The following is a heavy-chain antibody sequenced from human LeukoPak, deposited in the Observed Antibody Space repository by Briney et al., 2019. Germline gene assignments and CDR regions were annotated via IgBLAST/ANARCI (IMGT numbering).Heavy chain of an antibody. CDR1: GGSISSYY. D-gene: IGHD2-2*02. Sequence: SETLPLTCTVSGGSISSYYWSWIRQPPGKGLEWLGYIYYSGSTNYNPSLKSRVTISVDTSKNQFSLKLSSVTAADTAVYYCARTNIVVVPAAILHYFDYWGQGTLVTVSS. V-gene: IGHV4-59*01. CDR3: ARTNIVVVPAAILHYFDY. CDR2: IYYSGST. J-gene: IGHJ4*02.